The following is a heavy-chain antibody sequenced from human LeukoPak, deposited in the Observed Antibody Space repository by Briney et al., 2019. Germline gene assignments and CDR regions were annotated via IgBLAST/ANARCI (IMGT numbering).Heavy chain of an antibody. J-gene: IGHJ1*01. CDR1: GYTFTSYD. D-gene: IGHD2-2*01. V-gene: IGHV1-46*01. CDR3: ARDYCSSTSCYGHFQH. CDR2: INPSGGST. Sequence: ASVKVSCKASGYTFTSYDINWVRQATGQGLEWMGIINPSGGSTSYAQKFQGRVTITRDTSTSTVYMELSSLRSEDTAVYYCARDYCSSTSCYGHFQHWGQGTLVTVSS.